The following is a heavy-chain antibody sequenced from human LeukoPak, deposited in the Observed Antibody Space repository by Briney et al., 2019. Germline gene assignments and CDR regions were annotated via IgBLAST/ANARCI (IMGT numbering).Heavy chain of an antibody. CDR1: GSTFSSYG. CDR3: ARAHQRYCSSTSCYGGFDY. V-gene: IGHV3-33*01. J-gene: IGHJ4*02. D-gene: IGHD2-2*01. Sequence: GGSLRLSCAASGSTFSSYGMHWVGQAPGKGLGGVAVLGYDGSNKYYADSVKGRFTISRDNSKNTLYLQMNSLRAEDTAVYYCARAHQRYCSSTSCYGGFDYWGQGTLVTVSS. CDR2: LGYDGSNK.